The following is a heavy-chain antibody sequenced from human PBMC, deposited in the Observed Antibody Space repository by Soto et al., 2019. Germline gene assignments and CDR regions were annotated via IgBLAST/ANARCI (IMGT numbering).Heavy chain of an antibody. CDR3: ARAFSYYYDSSGYFDY. CDR1: GGSVSSGSYY. D-gene: IGHD3-22*01. CDR2: IYYSGST. Sequence: SETLSLTCTVSGGSVSSGSYYWSWIRQPPGKGLEWIGYIYYSGSTNYNPSLKSRVTISVDTSKNQFSLKLSSVTAADTAVYYCARAFSYYYDSSGYFDYWGQGTLVTVSS. V-gene: IGHV4-61*01. J-gene: IGHJ4*02.